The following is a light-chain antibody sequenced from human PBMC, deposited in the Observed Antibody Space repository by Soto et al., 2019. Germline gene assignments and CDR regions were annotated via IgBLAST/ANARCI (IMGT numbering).Light chain of an antibody. J-gene: IGKJ3*01. V-gene: IGKV3-11*01. Sequence: EIVLTQSPATLSLSPGERATLSCRASQSVSSYLAWYQQKPGQAPRLLIYVASNRATGIPARFSGSGSGTDFTLTISCLEPEDFAVYYCQQRSNWPPLFTFGPGTKVDIK. CDR3: QQRSNWPPLFT. CDR1: QSVSSY. CDR2: VAS.